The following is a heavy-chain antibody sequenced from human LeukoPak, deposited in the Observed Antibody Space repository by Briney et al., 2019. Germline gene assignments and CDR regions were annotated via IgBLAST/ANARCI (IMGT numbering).Heavy chain of an antibody. V-gene: IGHV1-2*02. CDR2: INPNSGAT. CDR3: ARVVSGGVIWAY. D-gene: IGHD3-16*01. J-gene: IGHJ4*02. CDR1: GYTFISYG. Sequence: GASVKVSCKASGYTFISYGISWVRQAPGQGLEWMAWINPNSGATNYAQNLQGRVTVTRDTSISTAFMELTRLTSDDTAVYYCARVVSGGVIWAYWGQGTLVTVSS.